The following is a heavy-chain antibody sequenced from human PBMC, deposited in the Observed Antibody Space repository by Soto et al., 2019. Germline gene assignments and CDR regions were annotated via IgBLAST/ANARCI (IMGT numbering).Heavy chain of an antibody. CDR3: AKDARQLDYYFDY. V-gene: IGHV3-9*01. Sequence: EVQLVESGGGLVQPGRSLRLSCAASGFTFDDYAMHWVRQAPGKGLEWVSGISWNSGSIGYADSVKGRFTISRDNDKNSLYLQMNSLRAEDTALYYCAKDARQLDYYFDYWGQGTLVTVSS. D-gene: IGHD6-13*01. CDR1: GFTFDDYA. CDR2: ISWNSGSI. J-gene: IGHJ4*02.